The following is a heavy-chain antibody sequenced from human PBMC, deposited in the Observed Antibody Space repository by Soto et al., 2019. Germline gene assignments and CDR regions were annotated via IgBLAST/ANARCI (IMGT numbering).Heavy chain of an antibody. V-gene: IGHV3-30*09. Sequence: PGGSLRLSCAASGFTFSSYAMHWVRQAPCKGLEWVAVISYDGSNKYYADSVKGRFAISRDNSKNTLYLQMNSLRAEDTAVYYCASIYDSSGYLGDGAFDIWGQGTMVTVSS. CDR2: ISYDGSNK. CDR3: ASIYDSSGYLGDGAFDI. J-gene: IGHJ3*02. D-gene: IGHD3-22*01. CDR1: GFTFSSYA.